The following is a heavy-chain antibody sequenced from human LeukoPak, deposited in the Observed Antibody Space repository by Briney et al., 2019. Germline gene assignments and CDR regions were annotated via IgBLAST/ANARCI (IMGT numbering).Heavy chain of an antibody. D-gene: IGHD3-16*01. CDR1: GGSFSAYY. V-gene: IGHV4-59*01. Sequence: SETLSLTCAVYGGSFSAYYRSWIRQPPGKGLEWIGYFRNPNYNPSLKSRVTISGDTAKNQFSLKLNSVPAADTAVYYCATYRGGGGGVGYWGPGTLVIVSS. CDR3: ATYRGGGGGVGY. J-gene: IGHJ4*02. CDR2: FRNP.